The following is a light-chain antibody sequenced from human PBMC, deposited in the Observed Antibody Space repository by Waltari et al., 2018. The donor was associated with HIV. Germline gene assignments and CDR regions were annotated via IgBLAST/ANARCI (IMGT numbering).Light chain of an antibody. CDR1: NIGSKS. Sequence: SYVLTQPPSVSVDPGETARITCGGTNIGSKSVQWYQQKPGQAPVLVISDDNDRPSGSPERFAGSSSGNTATLTISRVEAGDEADYYCQVWDTTTDQWVFGGETELAVL. V-gene: IGLV3-21*04. J-gene: IGLJ3*02. CDR3: QVWDTTTDQWV. CDR2: DDN.